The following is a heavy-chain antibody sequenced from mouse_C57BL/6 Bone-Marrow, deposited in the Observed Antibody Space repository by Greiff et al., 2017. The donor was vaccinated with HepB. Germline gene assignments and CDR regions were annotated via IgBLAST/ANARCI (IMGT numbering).Heavy chain of an antibody. J-gene: IGHJ3*01. CDR2: IYPRSGNT. CDR1: GYTFTSYG. CDR3: AREYDYGVRFFAY. D-gene: IGHD2-4*01. Sequence: VQLQQSGAELARPGASVKLSCKASGYTFTSYGISWVKQRTGQGLEWIGEIYPRSGNTYYNEKFKGKATLTADKSSSTAYMELRSLTSEDSAVYFCAREYDYGVRFFAYWGQGTLVTVSA. V-gene: IGHV1-81*01.